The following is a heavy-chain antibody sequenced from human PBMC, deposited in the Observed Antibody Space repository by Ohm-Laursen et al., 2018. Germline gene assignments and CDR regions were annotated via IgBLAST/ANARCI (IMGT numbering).Heavy chain of an antibody. Sequence: SLRLSCTASGFTFSGYALIWVRQAPGMGQEWVSVVTCSGRTTYYRDSVKGRFTISRANSKNTLYLQMNSLRIEDTAVYYCAKGLSGGTGHGNWFDPWGQGTLVSVSS. CDR1: GFTFSGYA. J-gene: IGHJ5*02. D-gene: IGHD1-14*01. CDR2: VTCSGRTT. V-gene: IGHV3-23*01. CDR3: AKGLSGGTGHGNWFDP.